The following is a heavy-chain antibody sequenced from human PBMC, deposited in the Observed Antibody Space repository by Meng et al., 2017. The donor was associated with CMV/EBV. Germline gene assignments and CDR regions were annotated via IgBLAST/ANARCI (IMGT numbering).Heavy chain of an antibody. CDR1: GFTFDDYA. V-gene: IGHV3-9*01. Sequence: SLKISCAASGFTFDDYAMHWVRQASGKGLEWVSGISWNSGSIGYADSVKGRFTISRDNAKNSLYLQMNSLRAEDTAVYYCAKDAHIVVVPAALYYWGQGTLVTVSS. J-gene: IGHJ4*02. D-gene: IGHD2-2*01. CDR3: AKDAHIVVVPAALYY. CDR2: ISWNSGSI.